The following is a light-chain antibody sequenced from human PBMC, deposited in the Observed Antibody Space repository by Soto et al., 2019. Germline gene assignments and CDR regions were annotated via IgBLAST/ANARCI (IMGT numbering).Light chain of an antibody. Sequence: EIVMTQSPATLSVSLGERATISCRASQSVGRSLAWYQQKPGQAPRLLIYGTSARATGIPATFSGSGSGTEFTLTISSLQSEDFAFYYCQQYNNWPPTFGQGTRLEIK. J-gene: IGKJ5*01. CDR3: QQYNNWPPT. CDR2: GTS. V-gene: IGKV3-15*01. CDR1: QSVGRS.